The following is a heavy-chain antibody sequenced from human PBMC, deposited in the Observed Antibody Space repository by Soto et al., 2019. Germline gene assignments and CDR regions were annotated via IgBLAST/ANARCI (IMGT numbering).Heavy chain of an antibody. Sequence: ASETLSLTCTVSGDSITSYNWNWLRQPPEKKLEGIWFGYSSGSTTYNPSLKGRVTISVDTSRNQFSLKGNSVTAADTAVYYCARRVAFAVTGSLDNWPDPLRHAILVTV. CDR3: ARRVAFAVTGSLDNWPDP. D-gene: IGHD1-20*01. J-gene: IGHJ5*02. CDR2: GYSSGST. CDR1: GDSITSYN. V-gene: IGHV4-59*01.